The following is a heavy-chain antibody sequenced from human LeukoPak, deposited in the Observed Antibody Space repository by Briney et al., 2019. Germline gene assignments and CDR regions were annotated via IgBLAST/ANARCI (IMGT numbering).Heavy chain of an antibody. CDR2: ISGSGGST. V-gene: IGHV3-23*01. D-gene: IGHD6-6*01. CDR1: GFTFSTYA. CDR3: ARGRHSSSSAYFDY. J-gene: IGHJ4*02. Sequence: GGSLRLSCVVSGFTFSTYAMRWVRQAPGKGLEWGAVISGSGGSTYYADSVKGRFTTSRDTSKNTLYLQMNSLRAEDTAVYYCARGRHSSSSAYFDYWGQGTLVTVSS.